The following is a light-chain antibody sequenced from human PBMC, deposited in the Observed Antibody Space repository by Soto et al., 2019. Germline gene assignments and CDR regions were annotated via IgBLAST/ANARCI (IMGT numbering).Light chain of an antibody. CDR1: QSVSSRY. V-gene: IGKV3-20*01. CDR3: QQYGDSPPWT. Sequence: EIVLTQSPGTLSLSPGERAALSCRASQSVSSRYLAWYQQKPGQAPRLLIYGASSRATDIPDRFRGSGSGTDFTLTISMLEPEDFAVYFCQQYGDSPPWTFGQGTKVEIK. CDR2: GAS. J-gene: IGKJ1*01.